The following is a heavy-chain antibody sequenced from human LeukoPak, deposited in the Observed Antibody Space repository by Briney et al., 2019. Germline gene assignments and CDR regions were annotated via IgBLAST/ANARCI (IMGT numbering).Heavy chain of an antibody. J-gene: IGHJ4*02. D-gene: IGHD3-3*01. V-gene: IGHV4-30-4*08. Sequence: SETLSLTCTVSDASTSSGDYYWNWIRQPPGEGLEWIGYIYYSGSAYYSPSLKSRVSISVDTTKNQFSLKLSSVTAADTAMYYCAGSKYDFWSGGIDYWGQGTLVTVSS. CDR3: AGSKYDFWSGGIDY. CDR2: IYYSGSA. CDR1: DASTSSGDYY.